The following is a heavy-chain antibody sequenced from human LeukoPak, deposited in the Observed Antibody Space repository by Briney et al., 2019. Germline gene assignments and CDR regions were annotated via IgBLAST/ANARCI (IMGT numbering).Heavy chain of an antibody. D-gene: IGHD4-11*01. V-gene: IGHV4-61*08. CDR1: GGSISSGGYY. Sequence: SETLSLTCTVSGGSISSGGYYWSWIRQPPGKGLEWLGYIYYSGSTNYNPSLKSRVTISVDTSKNQFSLKLSSVTAADTAVYYCARQDAMTTSGAFDIWGQGTMVTVSS. CDR3: ARQDAMTTSGAFDI. CDR2: IYYSGST. J-gene: IGHJ3*02.